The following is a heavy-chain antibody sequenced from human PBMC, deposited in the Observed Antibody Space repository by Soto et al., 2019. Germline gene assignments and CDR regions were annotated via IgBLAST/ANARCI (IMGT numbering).Heavy chain of an antibody. D-gene: IGHD5-12*01. J-gene: IGHJ4*02. Sequence: QVQLVESGGGVVQPARSLRLSCAASGFTFSSYAMHWVRQAPGKGLEGVAVISYDGDNKYYADSVKGRFTISKDNSTNTLYLQMNSLRAEDTAVYYCSRVAVEMATIHVFDYWGQGTLVTVSS. V-gene: IGHV3-30-3*01. CDR2: ISYDGDNK. CDR1: GFTFSSYA. CDR3: SRVAVEMATIHVFDY.